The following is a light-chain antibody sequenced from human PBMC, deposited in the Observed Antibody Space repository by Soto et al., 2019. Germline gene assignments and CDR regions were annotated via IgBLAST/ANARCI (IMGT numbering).Light chain of an antibody. CDR2: DAS. J-gene: IGKJ5*01. CDR3: QQYGSSPIT. V-gene: IGKV3-20*01. Sequence: EIVLTQSPGALSLSPGEGATLSCRASQSVSSSYLAWYQQKPGQAPRLLIYDASRRATGIPDRLSGSGSGTDFTLTISRLEPEDFAVYYCQQYGSSPITFGQGTRLEIK. CDR1: QSVSSSY.